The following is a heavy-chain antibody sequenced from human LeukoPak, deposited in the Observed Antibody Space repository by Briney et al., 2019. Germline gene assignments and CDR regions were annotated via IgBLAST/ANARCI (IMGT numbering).Heavy chain of an antibody. D-gene: IGHD3-16*02. Sequence: KTSETLSLTCAVYGGSFSGYYWSWIRQPPGKGLEWIGEINHSGSTNYNPSLKSRVTISVDTSKNQFSLKLSSVTAADTAVYYCARLDKTITFGGVIVHLGYMDVWGKGTTVTISS. V-gene: IGHV4-34*01. CDR1: GGSFSGYY. J-gene: IGHJ6*03. CDR3: ARLDKTITFGGVIVHLGYMDV. CDR2: INHSGST.